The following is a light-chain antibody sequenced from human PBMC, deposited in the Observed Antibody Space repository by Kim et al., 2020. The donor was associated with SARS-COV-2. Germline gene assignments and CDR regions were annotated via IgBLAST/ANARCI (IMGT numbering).Light chain of an antibody. CDR1: QSVTSRF. V-gene: IGKV3-20*01. Sequence: PGERPTLSCRASQSVTSRFLSWYQQKPGQAPRLLIYGASSRATGIPDRFSGSGSGTDFTLTISRLELEDFAVYYCQQYDGSPPLTFGGGTKVDIK. J-gene: IGKJ4*01. CDR2: GAS. CDR3: QQYDGSPPLT.